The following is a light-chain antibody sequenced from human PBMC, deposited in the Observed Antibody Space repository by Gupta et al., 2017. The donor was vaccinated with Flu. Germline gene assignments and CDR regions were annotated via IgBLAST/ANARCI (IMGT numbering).Light chain of an antibody. CDR2: WAS. V-gene: IGKV4-1*01. CDR3: RQDLSIPRT. CDR1: QSRLYSLNNQNY. J-gene: IGKJ1*01. Sequence: DIVMTQSPHSLSVSLGARATINCRSSQSRLYSLNNQNYVAWYQQRPGQPPKLLIHWASGREYGVPDRFSGSGSGTDFTLTISSRQAEDVAVYYCRQDLSIPRTFGQGTXVEVK.